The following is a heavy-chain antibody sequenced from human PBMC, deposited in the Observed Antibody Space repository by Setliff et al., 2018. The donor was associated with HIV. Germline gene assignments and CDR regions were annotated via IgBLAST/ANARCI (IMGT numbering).Heavy chain of an antibody. V-gene: IGHV1-46*01. J-gene: IGHJ6*03. D-gene: IGHD1-26*01. CDR3: ARGGHYSGSYLPRDYYMDV. CDR2: INPSGGST. CDR1: GYTFTNFY. Sequence: ASVKVSCKASGYTFTNFYIHWVRQAPGQGLEWLGMINPSGGSTTYAQKFQGRVTMTRDTFTSTVYMDLSSLRSEDTAVYYCARGGHYSGSYLPRDYYMDVWGKGTTVTVS.